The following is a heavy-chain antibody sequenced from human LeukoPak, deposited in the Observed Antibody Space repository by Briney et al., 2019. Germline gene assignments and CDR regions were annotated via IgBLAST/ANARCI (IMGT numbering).Heavy chain of an antibody. CDR1: GFTFDDYG. Sequence: PGGSLRLSCAASGFTFDDYGMGWVRQAPGKGLEWVSSISTSSSYIYYADSVKGRFTISRHNAKNSLYLQMNSPRAEDTAIYYCAKNGDRGAYCTGGTCYPYFYYYMDVWGKGTTVTI. V-gene: IGHV3-21*04. CDR3: AKNGDRGAYCTGGTCYPYFYYYMDV. D-gene: IGHD2-15*01. CDR2: ISTSSSYI. J-gene: IGHJ6*03.